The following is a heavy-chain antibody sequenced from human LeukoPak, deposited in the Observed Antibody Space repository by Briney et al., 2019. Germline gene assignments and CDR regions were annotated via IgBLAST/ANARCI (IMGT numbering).Heavy chain of an antibody. Sequence: ASVKVSCKASGYTFTGHYIHWVRQAPGQGLEWMGWINANNGGTSYAQKFQGRVSLTRDTSISTAYMEVSGLRADDTALYYCARDRVPFYSSTFKDYYLQYGLDVWGQGTAVTVSS. V-gene: IGHV1-2*02. D-gene: IGHD2/OR15-2a*01. CDR1: GYTFTGHY. J-gene: IGHJ6*02. CDR3: ARDRVPFYSSTFKDYYLQYGLDV. CDR2: INANNGGT.